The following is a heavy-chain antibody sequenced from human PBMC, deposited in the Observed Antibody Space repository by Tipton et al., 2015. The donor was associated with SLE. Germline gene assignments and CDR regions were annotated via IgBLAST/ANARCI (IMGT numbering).Heavy chain of an antibody. J-gene: IGHJ4*02. CDR3: ASGRGDVQLWLG. CDR2: IIPSLGTA. V-gene: IGHV1-69*01. CDR1: GGTFKNYG. Sequence: QLVQSGPEVKKPGSSVKVSCKVSGGTFKNYGISWVRQAPGQGLEWMGGIIPSLGTADYAQKFQGRVTIIADESTSTVHMELTSLRSGDTAVYYCASGRGDVQLWLGWGQGTLVTVSS. D-gene: IGHD5-18*01.